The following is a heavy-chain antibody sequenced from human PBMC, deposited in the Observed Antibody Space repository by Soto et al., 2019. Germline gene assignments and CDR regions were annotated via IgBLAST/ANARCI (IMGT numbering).Heavy chain of an antibody. Sequence: GASVKVSCKVSGHTLGDFSMHCVRQAPGRRLEWMVGFDPEDGDPLYAQNFQGRVTMTEDSSTDSAYMELSSLGSEDTSMYYCAPDGPRAVGGEEGYRGQRTLVIVSS. D-gene: IGHD6-19*01. J-gene: IGHJ4*02. CDR1: GHTLGDFS. CDR2: FDPEDGDP. V-gene: IGHV1-24*01. CDR3: APDGPRAVGGEEGY.